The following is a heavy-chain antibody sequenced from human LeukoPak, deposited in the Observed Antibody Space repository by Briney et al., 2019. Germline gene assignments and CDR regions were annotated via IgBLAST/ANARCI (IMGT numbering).Heavy chain of an antibody. CDR2: ISSSSSYM. J-gene: IGHJ4*02. CDR1: GFTFSIYT. D-gene: IGHD3-3*01. CDR3: ARVDAYYDFWSGYPYYFDY. Sequence: GGSLRLSCAASGFTFSIYTMNWVRQAPGKGLEWVSSISSSSSYMYYADSLKGRFTVSRDNAENSLYLQINSLRAEDTAVYYCARVDAYYDFWSGYPYYFDYWGQGTLVTVSS. V-gene: IGHV3-21*01.